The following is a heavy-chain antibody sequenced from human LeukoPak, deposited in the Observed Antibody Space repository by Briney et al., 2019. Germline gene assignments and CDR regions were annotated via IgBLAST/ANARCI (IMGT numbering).Heavy chain of an antibody. CDR3: ARDTYYYGSGSYYLLDY. CDR1: GYTFTGYY. Sequence: ASVKVSCKASGYTFTGYYMHWVRQAPGQGPEWMGWINPNSGGTNYAQKFQGWVTMTRDTSISTAYMELSRLRSDDTAVYYCARDTYYYGSGSYYLLDYWGQGTLVTVSS. V-gene: IGHV1-2*04. D-gene: IGHD3-10*01. CDR2: INPNSGGT. J-gene: IGHJ4*02.